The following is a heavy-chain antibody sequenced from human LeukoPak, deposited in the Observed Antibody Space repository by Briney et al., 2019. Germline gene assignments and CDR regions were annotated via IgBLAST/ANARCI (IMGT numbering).Heavy chain of an antibody. Sequence: GGSLRLSCAASGFTFSSYGLHWVRQAPGRGLEWVAFIRYDGNNKYYADSVKGRFTISRDNSKNTLYLQMNSLRTEDTAVYYCAKGTVGAYEIDYWGQGTLVIVSS. J-gene: IGHJ4*02. D-gene: IGHD1-26*01. CDR2: IRYDGNNK. CDR1: GFTFSSYG. V-gene: IGHV3-30*02. CDR3: AKGTVGAYEIDY.